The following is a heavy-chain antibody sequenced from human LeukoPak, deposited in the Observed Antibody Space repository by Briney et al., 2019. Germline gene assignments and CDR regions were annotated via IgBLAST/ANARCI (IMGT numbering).Heavy chain of an antibody. CDR3: ARDSRWPYYFDY. D-gene: IGHD4-23*01. CDR1: GFTFSSYW. J-gene: IGHJ4*02. V-gene: IGHV3-7*05. CDR2: IKQDGGEQ. Sequence: QPGGSLRLSCAASGFTFSSYWLSWVRQAPGKGLEWVASIKQDGGEQFYVDSVRGRFTISRDNAKNSLYLQMNSLRAEDTAVYYCARDSRWPYYFDYWGQGTLVTVSS.